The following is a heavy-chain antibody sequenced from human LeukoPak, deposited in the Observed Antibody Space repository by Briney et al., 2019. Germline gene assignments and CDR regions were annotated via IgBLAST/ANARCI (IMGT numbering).Heavy chain of an antibody. Sequence: SETLSLTCTVSGGSISSSSYYWGWIRQPPGKGLEWIGSIYYSGSTYYNPSLKSRVTISVDTSKNQFSLKLSSVTAADTAVYYCARYIAAAGKIGYWGQGTLVTVSS. V-gene: IGHV4-39*07. CDR1: GGSISSSSYY. D-gene: IGHD6-13*01. CDR2: IYYSGST. J-gene: IGHJ4*02. CDR3: ARYIAAAGKIGY.